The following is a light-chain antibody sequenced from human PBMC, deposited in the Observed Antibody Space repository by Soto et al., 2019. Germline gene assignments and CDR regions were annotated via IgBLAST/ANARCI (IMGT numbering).Light chain of an antibody. CDR1: QSVGTY. CDR2: DAS. J-gene: IGKJ3*01. V-gene: IGKV3-11*01. Sequence: EIVLTQSPATLSLSPGERAILSCRASQSVGTYLAWYQQKPGQAPRLLIYDASNRATGIPARFGGSGSGTEFTLTITSLAPEDFAVYYCQQRSNWPGTFGPGTKVAIK. CDR3: QQRSNWPGT.